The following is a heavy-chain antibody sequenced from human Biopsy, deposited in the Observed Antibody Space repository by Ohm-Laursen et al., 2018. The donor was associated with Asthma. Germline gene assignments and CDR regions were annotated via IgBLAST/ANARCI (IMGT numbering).Heavy chain of an antibody. CDR2: IYSGGTS. CDR3: ARKIAARGGMGV. Sequence: LRLSCSASGFAVSRDYMFWVRQAPGKGLEWVSVIYSGGTSHTADSVRGRFTISRDYSKNTLYLQMNSLRAEDTAVYYCARKIAARGGMGVWGQGTTVTVSS. J-gene: IGHJ6*02. V-gene: IGHV3-66*01. CDR1: GFAVSRDY. D-gene: IGHD6-6*01.